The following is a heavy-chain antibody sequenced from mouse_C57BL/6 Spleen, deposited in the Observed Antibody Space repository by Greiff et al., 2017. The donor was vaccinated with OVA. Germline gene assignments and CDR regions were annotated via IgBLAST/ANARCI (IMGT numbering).Heavy chain of an antibody. CDR3: ARGGDLYCFDY. J-gene: IGHJ2*01. CDR2: IWPGGGT. Sequence: VKLVESGPGLVAPSQSLSITCTVSGFSLTSSAISWVRQPPGKGLEWLGEIWPGGGTNYNSALKYRLSIGKDNSSSPVFLKRSSLQTDDTAKYCCARGGDLYCFDYWGQGTTLTVSS. V-gene: IGHV2-9-1*01. D-gene: IGHD2-13*01. CDR1: GFSLTSSA.